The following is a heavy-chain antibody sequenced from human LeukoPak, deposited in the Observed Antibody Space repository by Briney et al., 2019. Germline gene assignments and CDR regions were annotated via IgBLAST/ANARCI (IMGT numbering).Heavy chain of an antibody. D-gene: IGHD2-15*01. J-gene: IGHJ6*02. CDR1: GGSISSGGYY. Sequence: SETLSLTCTVSGGSISSGGYYWSWIRQHPGKGLEWIGYIYYSGSTNYNPSLKSRVTISVDASKNQFSLKLSSVTAADTAVYYCARGRGGSRSYGMDVWGQGTTVTVSS. CDR2: IYYSGST. V-gene: IGHV4-31*03. CDR3: ARGRGGSRSYGMDV.